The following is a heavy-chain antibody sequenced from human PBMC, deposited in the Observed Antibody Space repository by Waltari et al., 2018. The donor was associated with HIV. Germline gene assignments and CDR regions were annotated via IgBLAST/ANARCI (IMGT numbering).Heavy chain of an antibody. J-gene: IGHJ4*02. CDR3: ARRGGRSSPLGY. D-gene: IGHD6-13*01. CDR2: IKQDGSEI. V-gene: IGHV3-7*01. Sequence: EVQLVESGGGLVQPGGSLGLSCAASGFPFSSSWMSWVRQDPGKGLEWVANIKQDGSEIYYVDSVKGRFTISRDNAKNSLYLQMNSLRAEDTAVYFCARRGGRSSPLGYWGQGTLVTVSS. CDR1: GFPFSSSW.